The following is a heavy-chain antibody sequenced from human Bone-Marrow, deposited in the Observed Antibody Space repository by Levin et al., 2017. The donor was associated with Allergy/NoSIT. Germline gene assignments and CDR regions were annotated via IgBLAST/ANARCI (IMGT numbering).Heavy chain of an antibody. Sequence: GGSLRLSCAASGFTFSSYAMHWVRQAPGKGLEYVSAISSNGGSTYYAYSVKGRFTISRDNSKNTLYLQMGSLRAEDMAVYYCARQHYDILTGLSAFDIWGQGTMVTVSS. CDR3: ARQHYDILTGLSAFDI. CDR2: ISSNGGST. J-gene: IGHJ3*02. CDR1: GFTFSSYA. V-gene: IGHV3-64*01. D-gene: IGHD3-9*01.